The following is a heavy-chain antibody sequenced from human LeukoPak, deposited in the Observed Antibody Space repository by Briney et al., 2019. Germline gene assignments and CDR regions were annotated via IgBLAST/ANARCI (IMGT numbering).Heavy chain of an antibody. Sequence: GGSLRLSCAASRFTFSSSAMSWVRQAPGKGLVWVSTISDSGGSTYYADSVKGRFTISRDNSKSTLYLQVNSLRAEDTAVYYCAKSHSEAQRGYFDYWGQGTLVTVSS. CDR2: ISDSGGST. J-gene: IGHJ4*02. D-gene: IGHD3-10*01. CDR1: RFTFSSSA. V-gene: IGHV3-23*01. CDR3: AKSHSEAQRGYFDY.